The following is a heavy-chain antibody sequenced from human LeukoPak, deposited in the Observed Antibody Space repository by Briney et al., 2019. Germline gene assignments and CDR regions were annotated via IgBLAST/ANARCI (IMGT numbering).Heavy chain of an antibody. J-gene: IGHJ6*02. D-gene: IGHD6-13*01. Sequence: GGSLRLSCAASGFTVSSNYMSWVRQAPGKGLEWVSVIYSGGSTYYADSVKGRFTISRDNSKNTLYLQMNSLRAEDTAVYYCARDRSVSSSWYSVGLASYHYYGMDVWGQGTTVTVSS. CDR2: IYSGGST. V-gene: IGHV3-53*01. CDR3: ARDRSVSSSWYSVGLASYHYYGMDV. CDR1: GFTVSSNY.